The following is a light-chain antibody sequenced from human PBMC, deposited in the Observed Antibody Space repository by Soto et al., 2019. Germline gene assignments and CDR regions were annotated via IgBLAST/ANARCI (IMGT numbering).Light chain of an antibody. J-gene: IGKJ4*01. CDR3: QQYNNWPLT. CDR1: LSVSGN. Sequence: EIVMTQSPATLSVSPGERATLSCRASLSVSGNLAWYQYKPGQASRLLIYGASTRATGLPVRFSGGGSGTEFTLTIDSLQSEDFALYFCQQYNNWPLTFGGGTKVDIK. CDR2: GAS. V-gene: IGKV3-15*01.